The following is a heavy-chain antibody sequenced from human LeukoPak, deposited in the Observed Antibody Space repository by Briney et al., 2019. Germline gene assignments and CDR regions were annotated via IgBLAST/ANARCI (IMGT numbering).Heavy chain of an antibody. CDR3: AKWYSSTLDY. V-gene: IGHV4-34*01. J-gene: IGHJ4*02. Sequence: SETLSLTCAVYGGSFSGYYWSWIRQPPGKGLEWIGEINHSGSTNYNPSLKSRVTISVDASKNQFSLKLSSVTAADTAVYYCAKWYSSTLDYWGQGTLVTVSS. CDR2: INHSGST. CDR1: GGSFSGYY. D-gene: IGHD6-13*01.